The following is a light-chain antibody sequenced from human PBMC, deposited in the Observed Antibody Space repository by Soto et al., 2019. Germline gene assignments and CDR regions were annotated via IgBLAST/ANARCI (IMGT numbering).Light chain of an antibody. V-gene: IGKV3-20*01. J-gene: IGKJ1*01. CDR2: GAS. CDR1: QSVNSN. Sequence: EIVLTQSPGTLSLSPGERATLSCRASQSVNSNLAWYQQRPGQRPRVLMYGASSRATGIPDRFSGSGSGTDFTLTISRLEPEDFAVYYCQQYANSPRTFGQGTKVEIK. CDR3: QQYANSPRT.